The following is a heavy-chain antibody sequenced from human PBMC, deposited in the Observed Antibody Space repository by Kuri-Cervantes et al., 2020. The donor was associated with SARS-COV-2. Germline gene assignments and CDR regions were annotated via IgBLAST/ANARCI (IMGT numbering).Heavy chain of an antibody. CDR2: MNPNSGNT. CDR3: ARAHCGGDCYLALYYYYYGMDV. Sequence: ASVKVSCKASGYTFTSYDINWVRQATGQGLEWMGWMNPNSGNTGYAQKFQGRVTMTRNTSISTAYMELSSLRSEDTAVYYCARAHCGGDCYLALYYYYYGMDVWGQGTTVTVSS. V-gene: IGHV1-8*01. CDR1: GYTFTSYD. D-gene: IGHD2-21*02. J-gene: IGHJ6*02.